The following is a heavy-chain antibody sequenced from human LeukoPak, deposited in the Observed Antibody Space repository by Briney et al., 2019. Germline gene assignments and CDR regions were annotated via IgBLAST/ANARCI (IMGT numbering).Heavy chain of an antibody. CDR3: ARAGIAVAGTAFDY. J-gene: IGHJ4*02. V-gene: IGHV4-59*01. Sequence: SKTLSLTCTVSGGSISSYYWSWIRQPPGKGLEWIGYIYYSGSTNYNPSLKSRVTISVDTSKNQFSLKLSSVTAADTAVYYCARAGIAVAGTAFDYWGQGTLVTVSS. CDR2: IYYSGST. D-gene: IGHD6-19*01. CDR1: GGSISSYY.